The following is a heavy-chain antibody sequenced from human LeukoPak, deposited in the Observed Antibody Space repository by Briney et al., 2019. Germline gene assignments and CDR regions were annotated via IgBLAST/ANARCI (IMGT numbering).Heavy chain of an antibody. CDR2: IYHSGST. CDR1: GGSISSGGYS. CDR3: ARESVMVRGEGWFDP. V-gene: IGHV4-30-2*01. J-gene: IGHJ5*02. Sequence: SQTLSLTCAVSGGSISSGGYSWSWIRQPPGKGLEWIGYIYHSGSTYYNPSLKSRVTISVDRSKNQFPLKLSSVTAADTAVYYCARESVMVRGEGWFDPWGQGTLVTVSS. D-gene: IGHD3-10*01.